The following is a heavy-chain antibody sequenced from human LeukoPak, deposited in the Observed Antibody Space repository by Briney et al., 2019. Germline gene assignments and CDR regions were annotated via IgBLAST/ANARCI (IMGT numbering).Heavy chain of an antibody. CDR1: GFTLRSYV. D-gene: IGHD3-16*01. V-gene: IGHV3-23*01. J-gene: IGHJ4*02. CDR2: ISGSGDST. Sequence: PGGSLRLSCVASGFTLRSYVMNWVRQTPGKGLEWVSSISGSGDSTFYADSVKGRFTISRDNSKSTLYLQMNSLRAEDTAVYYCAKDWGEYFDYVWGSFTSFDSWGQGTLVTVSS. CDR3: AKDWGEYFDYVWGSFTSFDS.